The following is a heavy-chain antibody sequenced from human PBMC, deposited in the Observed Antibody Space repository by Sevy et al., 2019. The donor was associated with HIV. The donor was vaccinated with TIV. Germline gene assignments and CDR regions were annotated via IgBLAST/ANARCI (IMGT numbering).Heavy chain of an antibody. Sequence: GGSLRLSCAASGFTFSDYTMSWVRQPPGKGLEWVSTLSFGCGKINYADSVKGRFTISRDNSKSSFYLQMDNLRAEDTAVYYCAREGCTRPHDYWGQGTLVTVSS. CDR3: AREGCTRPHDY. V-gene: IGHV3-23*01. J-gene: IGHJ4*02. D-gene: IGHD2-8*01. CDR1: GFTFSDYT. CDR2: LSFGCGKI.